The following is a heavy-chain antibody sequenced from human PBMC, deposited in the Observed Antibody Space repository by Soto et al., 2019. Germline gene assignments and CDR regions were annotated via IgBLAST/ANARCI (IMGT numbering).Heavy chain of an antibody. CDR2: INHSGST. D-gene: IGHD6-19*01. V-gene: IGHV4-34*01. Sequence: PSETLSLTCAVYGGSFSGYYWSWIRQPPGKGLEWIGEINHSGSTNYNPSLKSRVTISVDTSKNQFSLKLSSVTAADTAVYYCATLGIAVADYYGMDVWGQGTTVTVSS. CDR1: GGSFSGYY. CDR3: ATLGIAVADYYGMDV. J-gene: IGHJ6*02.